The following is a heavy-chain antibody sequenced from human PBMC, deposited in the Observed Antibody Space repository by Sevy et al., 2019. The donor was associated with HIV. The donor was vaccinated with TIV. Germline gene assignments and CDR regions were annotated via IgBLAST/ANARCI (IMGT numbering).Heavy chain of an antibody. CDR2: ISSSSSYI. V-gene: IGHV3-21*04. CDR3: AREAYYDFWSGYEFDY. J-gene: IGHJ4*02. CDR1: GFTFSSYS. D-gene: IGHD3-3*01. Sequence: GGSLRLSCAASGFTFSSYSMNWVRQAPGKGLEWVSSISSSSSYIYYADSVKGRFTISRDNAKNSLYLQMNSLRAEDTAVYYCAREAYYDFWSGYEFDYWGQGTLVTVSS.